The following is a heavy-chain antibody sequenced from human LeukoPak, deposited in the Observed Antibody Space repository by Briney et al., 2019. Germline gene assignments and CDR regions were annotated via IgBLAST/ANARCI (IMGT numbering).Heavy chain of an antibody. D-gene: IGHD4-11*01. V-gene: IGHV3-48*04. CDR3: AKERDDYSNSGVFDY. J-gene: IGHJ4*02. Sequence: PGGSLRLSCAASGLTFSKYSMTWVRQAPGKGLEWVSFIDTSSTTMYYTDSVKGRFTISRDNAKNSLYLQMNSLRAEDMALYYCAKERDDYSNSGVFDYWGQGTLVTVSS. CDR1: GLTFSKYS. CDR2: IDTSSTTM.